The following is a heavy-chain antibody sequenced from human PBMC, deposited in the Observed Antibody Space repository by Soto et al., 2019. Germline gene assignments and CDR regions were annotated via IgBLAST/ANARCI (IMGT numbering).Heavy chain of an antibody. CDR1: GGSISGYY. D-gene: IGHD2-21*02. CDR3: ARDLWGYCGTDCYPLDV. J-gene: IGHJ6*02. V-gene: IGHV4-59*01. Sequence: GGSISGYYWSWIRQPPGKGLEWIGYMYNTGSTVYNPSFKSRVTISVDTSKNQFSLKLNSVTAADTAVYYCARDLWGYCGTDCYPLDVWGQGTTVTVSS. CDR2: MYNTGST.